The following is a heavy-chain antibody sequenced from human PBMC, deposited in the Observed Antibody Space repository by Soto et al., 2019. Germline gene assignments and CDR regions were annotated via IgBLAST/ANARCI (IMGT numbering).Heavy chain of an antibody. CDR2: ISYDGSDK. Sequence: QVQLVESGGGVVQPGRSLRLSCAASGFTFSSYAMHWVRQAPSKGLEWVAVISYDGSDKYYADSVKGRFTISRDNSKNTLNLQMNSLRADDTALYYCAKALGELSPESYDYWGQGTLITVSS. V-gene: IGHV3-30*18. CDR1: GFTFSSYA. CDR3: AKALGELSPESYDY. D-gene: IGHD3-16*02. J-gene: IGHJ4*02.